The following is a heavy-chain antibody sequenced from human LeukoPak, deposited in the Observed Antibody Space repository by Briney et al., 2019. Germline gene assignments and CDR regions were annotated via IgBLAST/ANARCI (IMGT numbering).Heavy chain of an antibody. Sequence: SETPSLTCAVYGGSFSGYYWSWIRQPPGKGLEWLGEINHSGSTNYNPSLKSRVTISVDTSKTQFSLKLSSVPDADTAVYYCARGGAVTTGMGMDVWGQGTTVTVSS. V-gene: IGHV4-34*01. CDR1: GGSFSGYY. CDR3: ARGGAVTTGMGMDV. J-gene: IGHJ6*02. CDR2: INHSGST. D-gene: IGHD4-11*01.